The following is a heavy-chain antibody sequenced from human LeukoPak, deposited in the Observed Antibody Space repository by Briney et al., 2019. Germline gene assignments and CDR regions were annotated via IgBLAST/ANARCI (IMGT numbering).Heavy chain of an antibody. J-gene: IGHJ4*02. Sequence: GGSLRLSCAASGFTFSSYAMHWVRQAPGKGLEWVAVISYDGSNKYYADSVKGRFTISRDNSKNTLYLQMNSLRAEDTAVYYCARDCGYYCFDYWGQGTLVTVSS. D-gene: IGHD3-22*01. CDR1: GFTFSSYA. CDR2: ISYDGSNK. CDR3: ARDCGYYCFDY. V-gene: IGHV3-30-3*01.